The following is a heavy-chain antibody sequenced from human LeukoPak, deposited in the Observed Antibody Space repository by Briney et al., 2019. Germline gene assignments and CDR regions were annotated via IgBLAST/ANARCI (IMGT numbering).Heavy chain of an antibody. D-gene: IGHD2-15*01. CDR2: IYYSGST. V-gene: IGHV4-39*01. Sequence: SETLSLTCTVSGGSNSSSSYYWGWIRQPPGKGLEWIGSIYYSGSTYYNPSLKSRVTISVDTSKNQFSLKLSSVTAADTAVYYCARQIRGTNIVVVVAATGAFDIWGQGTMVTVSS. CDR1: GGSNSSSSYY. CDR3: ARQIRGTNIVVVVAATGAFDI. J-gene: IGHJ3*02.